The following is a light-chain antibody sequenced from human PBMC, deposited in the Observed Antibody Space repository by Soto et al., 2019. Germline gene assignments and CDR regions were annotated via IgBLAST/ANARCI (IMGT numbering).Light chain of an antibody. V-gene: IGKV2-30*01. J-gene: IGKJ2*01. Sequence: DVVMTQSPLSLAVSLGQTASISCRSTQSLVFSDGNVYLNWFHQRPGRSPRRLIYKVYNRDSGVAERFSGSGSGNDFTLKISRVEAEDVGGYYCMQSTRWVYTFGQGTKLEIK. CDR1: QSLVFSDGNVY. CDR2: KVY. CDR3: MQSTRWVYT.